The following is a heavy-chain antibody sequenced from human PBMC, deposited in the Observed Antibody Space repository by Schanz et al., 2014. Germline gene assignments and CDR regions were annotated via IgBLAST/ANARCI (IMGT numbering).Heavy chain of an antibody. Sequence: VQLVESGGDLVQPGGSLRLSCAGSGFTVSDNYMTWVRQAPGKGLEWVSVIYSGGSTYYADSVKGRFTISRDNAKNSLYLQMSSLRAEDTAVYYCARDRVQYSSGWYSDSWGQGTLVTVSS. CDR2: IYSGGST. V-gene: IGHV3-66*01. CDR3: ARDRVQYSSGWYSDS. J-gene: IGHJ4*02. CDR1: GFTVSDNY. D-gene: IGHD6-19*01.